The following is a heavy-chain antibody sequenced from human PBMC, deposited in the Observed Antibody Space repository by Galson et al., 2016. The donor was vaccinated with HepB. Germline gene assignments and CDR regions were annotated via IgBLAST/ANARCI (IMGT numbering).Heavy chain of an antibody. V-gene: IGHV3-9*01. D-gene: IGHD5-12*01. CDR2: VSWNSVKV. CDR1: GFTFDDYA. CDR3: AKGGAYDA. Sequence: SLRLSCATSGFTFDDYAMHWVRQPPGKGLEWVSGVSWNSVKVAYADSVEGRFTISRDNSKNSLFLQMNGLTEEDTALYYCAKGGAYDAWGQGTLVTVSS. J-gene: IGHJ4*02.